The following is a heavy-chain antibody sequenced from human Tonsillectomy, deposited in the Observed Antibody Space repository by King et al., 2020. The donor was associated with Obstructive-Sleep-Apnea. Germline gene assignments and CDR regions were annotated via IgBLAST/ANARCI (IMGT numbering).Heavy chain of an antibody. V-gene: IGHV5-51*01. Sequence: QLVQSGVEVKKPGESLKISCKGSVYTFTSYWIGWVRQVTGKGLDWLGIIHPGDSNIRYSPSFQGQVTISADKSINTAYLQWSSLKASDTAMYYCARPGVSFSLTWYYFDYWGQGTLVTVSS. CDR1: VYTFTSYW. J-gene: IGHJ4*02. CDR3: ARPGVSFSLTWYYFDY. D-gene: IGHD3-16*02. CDR2: IHPGDSNI.